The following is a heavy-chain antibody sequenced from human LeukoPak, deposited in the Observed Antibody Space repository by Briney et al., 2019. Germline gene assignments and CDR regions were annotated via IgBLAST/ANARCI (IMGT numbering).Heavy chain of an antibody. J-gene: IGHJ4*02. CDR3: ARIPLIAAAGPDPIDY. CDR2: INHSGST. CDR1: GGSFSGYY. V-gene: IGHV4-34*01. D-gene: IGHD6-13*01. Sequence: PSETLSLTCAVYGGSFSGYYWSWIRQPPGKGLEWIGEINHSGSTNYNPSLKSRVTISVDTSKNQFSLKLSSVTAADTALYYCARIPLIAAAGPDPIDYWGQGTLVTVSS.